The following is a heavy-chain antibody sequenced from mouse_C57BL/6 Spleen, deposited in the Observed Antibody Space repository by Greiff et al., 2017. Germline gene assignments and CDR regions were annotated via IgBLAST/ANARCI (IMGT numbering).Heavy chain of an antibody. CDR1: GYSITSGYY. V-gene: IGHV3-6*01. CDR2: ISYDGSN. D-gene: IGHD2-4*01. CDR3: ARGRHMIKDAMDY. Sequence: VQLQESGPGLVKPSQSLSLTCSVTGYSITSGYYWNWIRQFPGNKLEWMGYISYDGSNNYNPSLKNRISITRDTSKNQFFLKLNSVTTEDTATYYCARGRHMIKDAMDYGGQGTSVTVSS. J-gene: IGHJ4*01.